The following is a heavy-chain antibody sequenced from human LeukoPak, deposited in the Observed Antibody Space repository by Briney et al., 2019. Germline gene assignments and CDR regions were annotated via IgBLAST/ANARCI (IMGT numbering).Heavy chain of an antibody. CDR3: ARLPAAIIFDY. J-gene: IGHJ4*02. V-gene: IGHV4-61*02. CDR1: GGSISSGSYY. Sequence: SQTLSLTCTVSGGSISSGSYYWSWIRQPAGKGLEWIGRIYTSGSTNYNPSLKSRVTISVDTSKNQFSLKLSSVTAADTAVYYCARLPAAIIFDYWGQGTLVTVSS. CDR2: IYTSGST. D-gene: IGHD2-2*01.